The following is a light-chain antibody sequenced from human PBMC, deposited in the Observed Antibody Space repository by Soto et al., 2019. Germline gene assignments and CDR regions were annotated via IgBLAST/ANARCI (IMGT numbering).Light chain of an antibody. J-gene: IGKJ5*01. CDR2: DAS. CDR3: QQRSNWPPSIT. CDR1: QSVSSY. Sequence: IALKTSPLTLSFSPAARATLSCGASQSVSSYLAWYQQKPGQAPRLLIYDASNRATGIPARFSGSGSGTDFTLTISSLEPEDFAVYYCQQRSNWPPSITFGQGTRLEI. V-gene: IGKV3-11*01.